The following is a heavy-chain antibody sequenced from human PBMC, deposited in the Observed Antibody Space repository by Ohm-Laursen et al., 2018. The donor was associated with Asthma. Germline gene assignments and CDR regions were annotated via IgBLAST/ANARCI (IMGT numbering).Heavy chain of an antibody. V-gene: IGHV3-23*01. CDR3: AKDLGYSGYDLYYYGMDV. D-gene: IGHD5-12*01. CDR2: ISDSGGST. Sequence: SLRLSCTASGFTFSRYAISWVRQAPGKGLEWVSTISDSGGSTYYADSVKGRFTISRDNSKNTLYLQMNSLRAEDTAVYYCAKDLGYSGYDLYYYGMDVWGQGTTVTVSS. CDR1: GFTFSRYA. J-gene: IGHJ6*02.